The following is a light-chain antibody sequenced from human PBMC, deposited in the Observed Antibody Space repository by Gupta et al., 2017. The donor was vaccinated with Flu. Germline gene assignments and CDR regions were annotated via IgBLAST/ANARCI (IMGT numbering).Light chain of an antibody. Sequence: PASLSASVGDRVTITCRASQRLNSYLTWYQHKPGKAPKLLISAASSVESGVPSRFSGSGSGTDFTLTISSLQPEDFATYHCQQSDSLPYTFGQGTKLDIK. V-gene: IGKV1-39*01. CDR2: AAS. CDR3: QQSDSLPYT. CDR1: QRLNSY. J-gene: IGKJ2*01.